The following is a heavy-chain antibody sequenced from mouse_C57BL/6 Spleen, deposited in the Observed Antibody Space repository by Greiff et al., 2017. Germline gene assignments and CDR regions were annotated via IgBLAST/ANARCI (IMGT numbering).Heavy chain of an antibody. V-gene: IGHV5-9-1*02. D-gene: IGHD2-3*01. J-gene: IGHJ4*01. CDR2: ISSGGDYI. CDR1: GFTFSSYA. Sequence: EVKVIESGEGLVKPGGSLKLSCAASGFTFSSYAMSWVRQTPEKRLEWVAYISSGGDYIYYADTVKGRFTISRDNARNTLYLQMSSLKSEDTAMYYCTRDGGYYAMDYWGQGTSVTVSS. CDR3: TRDGGYYAMDY.